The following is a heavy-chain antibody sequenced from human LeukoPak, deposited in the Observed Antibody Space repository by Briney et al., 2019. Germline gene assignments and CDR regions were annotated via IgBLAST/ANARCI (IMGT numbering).Heavy chain of an antibody. CDR2: VWSGGNNK. Sequence: GGSLRLSCAASGFIFTTYGMHWVRQAPGKGLEWVAVVWSGGNNKYYSDSVKGRFTISRDNSKNRLYLEMNSLRAEDTAAYYCAKDGQVGAIGYFDYRGQGTLVTVSS. CDR3: AKDGQVGAIGYFDY. CDR1: GFIFTTYG. J-gene: IGHJ4*02. D-gene: IGHD1-26*01. V-gene: IGHV3-33*06.